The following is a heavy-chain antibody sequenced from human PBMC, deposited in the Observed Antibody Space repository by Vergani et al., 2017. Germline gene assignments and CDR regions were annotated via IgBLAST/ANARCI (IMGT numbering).Heavy chain of an antibody. CDR1: GFTFSTYA. J-gene: IGHJ5*02. CDR2: LTGGGGST. V-gene: IGHV3-23*01. D-gene: IGHD6-13*01. CDR3: ARDQIAAAVPNRFDP. Sequence: EVQLLESGGSLKQPGGSVRLSCAASGFTFSTYAMHWVRQAPGKGLEWVSALTGGGGSTYYADSFKGRFIISRDNAKNSLFLQMNSLRAEDTAVYYCARDQIAAAVPNRFDPWGQGTLVTVSS.